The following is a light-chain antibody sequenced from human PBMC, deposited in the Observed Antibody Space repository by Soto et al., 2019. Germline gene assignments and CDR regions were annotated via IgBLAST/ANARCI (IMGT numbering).Light chain of an antibody. V-gene: IGKV3-15*01. J-gene: IGKJ4*01. CDR3: QQYNNWHLT. CDR1: QSVSSN. CDR2: GAS. Sequence: EIVMTQSPATLSVSPGERATLSCRASQSVSSNLAWYQQKPGQAPRLLIYGASTRATGIPARFSGSGSVTEFTLFISSLQSEDFAVYYCQQYNNWHLTFGGVTKV.